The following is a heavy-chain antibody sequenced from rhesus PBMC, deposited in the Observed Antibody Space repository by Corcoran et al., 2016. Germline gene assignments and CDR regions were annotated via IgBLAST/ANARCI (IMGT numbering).Heavy chain of an antibody. V-gene: IGHV4-65*01. CDR3: ARTSIAAAGKDDY. CDR1: GGSVSSSNW. D-gene: IGHD6-25*01. CDR2: ISGSSGST. Sequence: QVQLQESGPGLVKPSETLSLTCAVSGGSVSSSNWWSWIRQPPGKGLEWIGYISGSSGSTYYNPSLKSRVTISKDTSKNQFSLKLSSVTAADTAVYYCARTSIAAAGKDDYWGQGVLVTVSS. J-gene: IGHJ4*01.